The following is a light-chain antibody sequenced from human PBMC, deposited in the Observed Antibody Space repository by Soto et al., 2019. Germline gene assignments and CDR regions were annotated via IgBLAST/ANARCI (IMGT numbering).Light chain of an antibody. V-gene: IGLV2-14*01. CDR2: EVS. CDR3: FSYTSSTAYV. Sequence: LTQPASVSGSPGQSITISCTGTSTDVGAYNYVSWYQLHPGNAPKLMIYEVSNRPSGISNRFSASKSGNTASLTISGLQAEDEADYYCFSYTSSTAYVFGTGTKVTVL. CDR1: STDVGAYNY. J-gene: IGLJ1*01.